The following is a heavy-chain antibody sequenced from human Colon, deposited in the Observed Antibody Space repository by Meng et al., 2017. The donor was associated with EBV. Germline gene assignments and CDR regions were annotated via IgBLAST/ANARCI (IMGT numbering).Heavy chain of an antibody. CDR2: IYHSGST. V-gene: IGHV4-39*01. CDR1: GGFISINGYY. D-gene: IGHD3-10*01. CDR3: ARRRGGSGRDC. J-gene: IGHJ4*02. Sequence: LKLQAAGPGPVKPPGTRSITCTVSGGFISINGYYWDWVRQPHGKGLEWIGAIYHSGSTSYNPSLQSRVTMFVDTSKNQFSLMLTSVTATDTAVYYCARRRGGSGRDCWGQGTLVTVSS.